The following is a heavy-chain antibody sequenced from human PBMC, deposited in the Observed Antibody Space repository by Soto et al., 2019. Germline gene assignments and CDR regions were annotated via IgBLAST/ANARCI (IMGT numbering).Heavy chain of an antibody. CDR3: ARDQGVAAAGITWFDP. CDR1: GASMNSYH. Sequence: KPSETLSFTCTVSGASMNSYHWSWIRQPAGKGLEWIGHIHSSGSTNYNPSLKSRVTMSVDTSKNQFSLRLMSLTAADTAVYYCARDQGVAAAGITWFDPWGQGSLVTVSS. D-gene: IGHD6-13*01. CDR2: IHSSGST. J-gene: IGHJ5*02. V-gene: IGHV4-4*07.